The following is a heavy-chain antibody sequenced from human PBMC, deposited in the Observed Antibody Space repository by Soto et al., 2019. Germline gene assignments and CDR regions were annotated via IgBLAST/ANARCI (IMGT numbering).Heavy chain of an antibody. V-gene: IGHV3-33*01. D-gene: IGHD3-3*01. CDR2: IWYDGSNK. Sequence: GGSLRLSCAASGFTFSSYGMHWVRQAPGKGLEWVAVIWYDGSNKYYADSVKGRFTISRDNSKNTLYLQMNSLRAEDTAVYYCARGRAPYYDFWSGYYYYYYYGMDVWGQGTTVTVSS. CDR3: ARGRAPYYDFWSGYYYYYYYGMDV. CDR1: GFTFSSYG. J-gene: IGHJ6*02.